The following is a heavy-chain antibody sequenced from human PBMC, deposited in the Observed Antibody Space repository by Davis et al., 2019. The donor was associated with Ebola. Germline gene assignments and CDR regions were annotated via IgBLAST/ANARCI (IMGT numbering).Heavy chain of an antibody. CDR3: TRRDYYGLGKDY. CDR1: GFTVSGSY. Sequence: PSETLSLTCAASGFTVSGSYMNWVRQAPGKGLVWVSVIYGGGVTLYADSVKDRFIISRDNSRNTLYLQMNSLRAEDTAVYYCTRRDYYGLGKDYWGQGTLVTVSS. J-gene: IGHJ4*02. V-gene: IGHV3-66*04. D-gene: IGHD3-10*01. CDR2: IYGGGVT.